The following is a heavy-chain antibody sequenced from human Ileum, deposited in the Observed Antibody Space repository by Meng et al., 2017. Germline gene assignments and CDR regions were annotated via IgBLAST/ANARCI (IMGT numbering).Heavy chain of an antibody. J-gene: IGHJ4*02. V-gene: IGHV4-4*02. CDR2: ISHSGST. Sequence: QGQLQESGPGLVTPSGTLSLPCAVSSGSITSDTYWSWVRLPPGKGLEWIGQISHSGSTFYNPSLKSRVTMSVDKSKSQFSLMLTSVTAADTAVYYCARHGGYYQGFWGQGTLVTVSS. D-gene: IGHD4-23*01. CDR1: SGSITSDTY. CDR3: ARHGGYYQGF.